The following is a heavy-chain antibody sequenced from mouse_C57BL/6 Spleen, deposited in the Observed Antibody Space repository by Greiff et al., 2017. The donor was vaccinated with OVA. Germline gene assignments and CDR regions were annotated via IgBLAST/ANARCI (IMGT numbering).Heavy chain of an antibody. V-gene: IGHV5-17*01. J-gene: IGHJ4*01. Sequence: EVHLVESGGCLVMSGWSLKLPCATPRFTFSDSGTHLLRQAPEKGLEWVAYISSGSSTIYYADTVKGRFTISRDNAKNTLFLQMTSLRSEDTAMYYCAQHNPGSYPMGYWGHVTPVTDSS. CDR1: RFTFSDSG. CDR3: AQHNPGSYPMGY. CDR2: ISSGSSTI.